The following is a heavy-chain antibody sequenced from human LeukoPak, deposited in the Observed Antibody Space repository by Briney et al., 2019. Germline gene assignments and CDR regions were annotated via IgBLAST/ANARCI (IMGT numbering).Heavy chain of an antibody. CDR1: GGSISSSSYY. J-gene: IGHJ5*02. V-gene: IGHV4-39*07. CDR2: IYYSGST. D-gene: IGHD2-2*02. CDR3: ARVVVCSSTSCYISQDNWFDP. Sequence: SETLSLTCTVSGGSISSSSYYWGWIRQPPGKGLEWIGSIYYSGSTYYNPSLKSRVTISVDTSKNQFSLKLSSVTAADTAVYYCARVVVCSSTSCYISQDNWFDPWGQGTLVTVSS.